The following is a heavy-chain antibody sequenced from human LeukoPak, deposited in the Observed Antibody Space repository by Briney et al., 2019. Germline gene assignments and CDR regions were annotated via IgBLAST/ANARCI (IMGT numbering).Heavy chain of an antibody. V-gene: IGHV3-30-3*01. Sequence: GGSLRLSCAASGFTFSSYAMHWVRQAPGKGLEWVAVISYDGSNKYYADSVKGRFTISRDNSKNTLYLQMNSLRAEDTAVYYCARDTSMGVVVAAIPGHWGQGTLVTVSS. J-gene: IGHJ4*02. CDR3: ARDTSMGVVVAAIPGH. D-gene: IGHD2-15*01. CDR2: ISYDGSNK. CDR1: GFTFSSYA.